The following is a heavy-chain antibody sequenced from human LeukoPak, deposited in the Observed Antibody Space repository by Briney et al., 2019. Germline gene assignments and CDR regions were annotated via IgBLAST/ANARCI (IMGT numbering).Heavy chain of an antibody. CDR3: ARGGWKPVDY. CDR2: IKYDGSEK. Sequence: GGSLRLSCAASGFTFSNYWMSWVRQAPGKGLEWVANIKYDGSEKYYVDSMKGRFTISRDNAKNSLYLQMNSLRVEDTAVYYCARGGWKPVDYWGQGTLVTVSS. J-gene: IGHJ4*02. V-gene: IGHV3-7*05. CDR1: GFTFSNYW. D-gene: IGHD1-1*01.